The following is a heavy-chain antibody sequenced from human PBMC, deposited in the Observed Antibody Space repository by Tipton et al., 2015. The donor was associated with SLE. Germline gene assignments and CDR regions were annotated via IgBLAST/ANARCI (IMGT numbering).Heavy chain of an antibody. J-gene: IGHJ4*02. CDR3: ARVIHGDFLLGY. D-gene: IGHD4-17*01. V-gene: IGHV1-46*01. CDR1: GYTFSDYY. Sequence: QLVQSGAEVKKPGASMKVSCKASGYTFSDYYIHWVRQAPGQGLEWMGVINPSGGSTSYAQKFQGRVTMTRDTSTSTVYMEMSSLRSEDTAVYYRARVIHGDFLLGYWGQVTLVSVSS. CDR2: INPSGGST.